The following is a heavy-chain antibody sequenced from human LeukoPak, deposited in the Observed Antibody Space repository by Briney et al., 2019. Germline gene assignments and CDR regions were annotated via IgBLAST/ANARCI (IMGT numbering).Heavy chain of an antibody. CDR1: GFTLSNYA. D-gene: IGHD2-2*01. V-gene: IGHV3-23*01. CDR3: TKDTIFDL. J-gene: IGHJ3*01. CDR2: ISGSRGYT. Sequence: TGGSLRLSCAASGFTLSNYAMSWVRQAPGKGLEWVSVISGSRGYTYYTDSVKGRFTISRDNSKNTVYLQMNSLRAEDTAVYFCTKDTIFDLWGQGTMVTVSS.